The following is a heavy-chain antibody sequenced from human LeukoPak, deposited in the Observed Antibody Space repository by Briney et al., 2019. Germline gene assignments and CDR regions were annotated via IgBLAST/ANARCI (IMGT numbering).Heavy chain of an antibody. CDR2: ITSSSSYI. D-gene: IGHD3-22*01. Sequence: GGSLRLSCAASGFTLSSYTMNWVRQAPGKGLEWVSSITSSSSYIYYADSVKGRFTISRDNAKNTLYLQMNSLRAEDTAVYCCARDLFAYYYDNTGAFDIWGQGTMVTVSS. V-gene: IGHV3-21*01. J-gene: IGHJ3*02. CDR3: ARDLFAYYYDNTGAFDI. CDR1: GFTLSSYT.